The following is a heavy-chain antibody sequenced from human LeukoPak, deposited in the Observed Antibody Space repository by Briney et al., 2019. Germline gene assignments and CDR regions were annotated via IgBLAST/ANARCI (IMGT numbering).Heavy chain of an antibody. J-gene: IGHJ4*02. CDR1: GFSLSSYW. CDR3: ARDYFDY. V-gene: IGHV3-7*01. Sequence: GGSLTLSCVASGFSLSSYWMGWLRQARGKGLEWVGNKKEDGSEKHYVDYVKGRFTISRDNANDSLYLQMNSLRAEETDLYYCARDYFDYWGQGTRVSVSS. CDR2: KKEDGSEK.